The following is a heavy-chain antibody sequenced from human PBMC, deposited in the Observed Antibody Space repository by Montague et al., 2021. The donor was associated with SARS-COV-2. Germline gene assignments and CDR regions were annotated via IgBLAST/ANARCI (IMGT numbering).Heavy chain of an antibody. CDR1: GDSVSSGAYY. CDR3: AREYFDSSGLVWIDP. V-gene: IGHV4-61*08. D-gene: IGHD3-22*01. Sequence: SETLSLTCTVSGDSVSSGAYYWSWIRQPPGKGLEWIAYIYYSGNTYTKYNPSLESRVSISVDTYKNQFTLKLTSGSAADTAGYYCAREYFDSSGLVWIDPWGQGTLVIVSS. J-gene: IGHJ5*02. CDR2: IYYSGNTYT.